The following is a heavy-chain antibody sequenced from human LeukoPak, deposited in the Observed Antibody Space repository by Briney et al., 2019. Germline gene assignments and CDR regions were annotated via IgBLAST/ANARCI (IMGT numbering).Heavy chain of an antibody. CDR3: ARFNYGSGSYNQNWFDP. D-gene: IGHD3-10*01. CDR1: GGSISSYY. V-gene: IGHV4-4*09. Sequence: SETLSFTCTVSGGSISSYYWSWIRQPPGKGLEWIGYIYTSGSTNYNPSLKSRVTISVDTSKNQFSLKLSSVTAADTAVYYCARFNYGSGSYNQNWFDPWGQGTLVTVSS. CDR2: IYTSGST. J-gene: IGHJ5*02.